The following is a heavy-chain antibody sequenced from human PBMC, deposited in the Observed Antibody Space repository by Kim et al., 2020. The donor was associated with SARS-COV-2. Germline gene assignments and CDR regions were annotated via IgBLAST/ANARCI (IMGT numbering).Heavy chain of an antibody. V-gene: IGHV3-7*03. CDR1: GFTFTTSW. D-gene: IGHD2-8*01. Sequence: GGSLRLSCAASGFTFTTSWMTWVHQAPGKGLEWVANINLDGTKTNYVDSVKGRFTISRDNAKNSLYLQMNSLKAEDTAVYYCTRDNGYNWFDPWGQGTLVTVSS. CDR3: TRDNGYNWFDP. J-gene: IGHJ5*02. CDR2: INLDGTKT.